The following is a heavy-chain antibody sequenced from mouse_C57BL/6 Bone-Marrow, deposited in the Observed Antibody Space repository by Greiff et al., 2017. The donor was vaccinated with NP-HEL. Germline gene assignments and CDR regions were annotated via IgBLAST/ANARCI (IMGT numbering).Heavy chain of an antibody. D-gene: IGHD1-1*01. J-gene: IGHJ3*01. Sequence: VQLKESGPELVKPGASVKISCKASGYSFTGYYMNWVKQSPEKSLEWIGEINPSTGGTTYNQKFKAKATLTVDKSSSTAYMQLKSLTSEDSAVYYCARGYYGSSPFAYWGQGTLVTVSA. CDR1: GYSFTGYY. V-gene: IGHV1-42*01. CDR2: INPSTGGT. CDR3: ARGYYGSSPFAY.